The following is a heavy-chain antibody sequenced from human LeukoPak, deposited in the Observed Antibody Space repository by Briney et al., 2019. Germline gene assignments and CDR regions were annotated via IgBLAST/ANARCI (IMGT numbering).Heavy chain of an antibody. CDR2: IYTSGST. CDR3: ARGFTAAGQN. J-gene: IGHJ4*02. V-gene: IGHV4-61*02. Sequence: SETLSLTCTVSGGSISSGSYYWSWIRQPAGEGLEWIGRIYTSGSTNYNPSLKSRVTISVDTSKNQFSLKLSSVTAADTAVYYCARGFTAAGQNWGQGTLVTVSS. CDR1: GGSISSGSYY. D-gene: IGHD6-13*01.